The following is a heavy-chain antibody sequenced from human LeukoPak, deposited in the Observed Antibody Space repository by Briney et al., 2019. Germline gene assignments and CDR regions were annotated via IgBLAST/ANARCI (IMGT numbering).Heavy chain of an antibody. CDR1: GGSINLFY. Sequence: SETLSLTCSFSGGSINLFYWSWIRQPPGKGLEWLGHVYYSGSTDHNPSLKSRLTVSVDTSNNQFSLTLTSATAADTALYYCASGRVNDGVGVPAYWGQGTLVTVSS. J-gene: IGHJ4*02. D-gene: IGHD3-3*01. V-gene: IGHV4-59*08. CDR3: ASGRVNDGVGVPAY. CDR2: VYYSGST.